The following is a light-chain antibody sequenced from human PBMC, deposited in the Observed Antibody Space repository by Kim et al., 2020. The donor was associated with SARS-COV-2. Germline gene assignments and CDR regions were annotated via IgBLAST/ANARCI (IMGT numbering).Light chain of an antibody. CDR2: DAT. J-gene: IGKJ4*01. V-gene: IGKV1-9*01. Sequence: IQLTQSPSSLSASVGDRVTITCRASQGISSYLAWYQQKGGKAPKLLIYDATTLQTGVPSRFSGSGSGTDFTLTISSLQPEDFATYYCQQLSSYPLTFGGGTKVDIK. CDR1: QGISSY. CDR3: QQLSSYPLT.